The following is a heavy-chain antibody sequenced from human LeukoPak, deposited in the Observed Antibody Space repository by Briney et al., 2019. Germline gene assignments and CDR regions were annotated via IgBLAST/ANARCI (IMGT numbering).Heavy chain of an antibody. CDR3: ARDQDDFLKT. CDR2: IIPVLSVA. J-gene: IGHJ5*02. D-gene: IGHD3-3*01. V-gene: IGHV1-69*04. Sequence: ASVKVSCKTSGGTINNFPVSWVRHAPGQGLEWMGRIIPVLSVANYAQRFRGRVTFTADNSTNTAFMELSSLTSGDTAVYYCARDQDDFLKTWGQGTLVTVSS. CDR1: GGTINNFP.